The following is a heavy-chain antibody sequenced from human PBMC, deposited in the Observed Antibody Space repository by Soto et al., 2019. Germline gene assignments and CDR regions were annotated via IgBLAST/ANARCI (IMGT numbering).Heavy chain of an antibody. CDR1: GGSISSSTYY. CDR3: ARLGYYDSSGYYVGY. J-gene: IGHJ4*02. D-gene: IGHD3-22*01. CDR2: IYYSGST. V-gene: IGHV4-39*01. Sequence: SETLSLTCTVSGGSISSSTYYWGWIRQPPGKGLEWIGSIYYSGSTYYNPSLKSRVTISVDTSKNQFSLKLSSVTAADTAVYYCARLGYYDSSGYYVGYWGQGTLVTVS.